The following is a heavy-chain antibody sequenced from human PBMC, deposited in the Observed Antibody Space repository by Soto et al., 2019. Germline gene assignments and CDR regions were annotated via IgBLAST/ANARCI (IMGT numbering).Heavy chain of an antibody. J-gene: IGHJ4*02. CDR3: ASGEWNYVGFDY. CDR2: IGTAGDT. CDR1: GFTFSSYD. V-gene: IGHV3-13*01. Sequence: GGSLRLSCAASGFTFSSYDMHWVRQATGKGLEWVSAIGTAGDTYYPGSVKGRFTISRENAKNSLYLQRNRLRAGDTAVYCCASGEWNYVGFDYWGQGTLVTVSS. D-gene: IGHD1-7*01.